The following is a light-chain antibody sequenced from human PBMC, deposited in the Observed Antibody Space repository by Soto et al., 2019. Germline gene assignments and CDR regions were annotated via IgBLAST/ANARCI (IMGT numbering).Light chain of an antibody. CDR3: QSYDDSLNGPL. CDR1: SSNIGANYD. V-gene: IGLV1-40*01. CDR2: ADK. J-gene: IGLJ2*01. Sequence: QSVLTQPPSVSGAPGQRVTISCSGSSSNIGANYDVQWYQQLPGTAPKLLIYADKYRPSGVPDRFSGSKSGTSASLDITGLQAEDEADYHCQSYDDSLNGPLFGGGTQLTVL.